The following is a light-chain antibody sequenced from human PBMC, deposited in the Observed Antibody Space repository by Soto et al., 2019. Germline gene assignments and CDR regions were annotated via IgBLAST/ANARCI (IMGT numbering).Light chain of an antibody. CDR2: ANN. J-gene: IGLJ2*01. CDR3: AAWDDSLNGPV. CDR1: GSNIGSNT. Sequence: QSVMTQPPSASGTPGQRVTISCSGSGSNIGSNTVNWYQQLPGTAPKLLIYANNQRPSGVPDRFSGSKSGTSASLAIRGLQSEDEADYYCAAWDDSLNGPVFGGGTKLTVL. V-gene: IGLV1-44*01.